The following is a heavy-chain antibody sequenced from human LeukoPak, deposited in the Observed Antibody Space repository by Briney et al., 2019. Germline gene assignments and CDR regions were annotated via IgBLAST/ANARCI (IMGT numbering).Heavy chain of an antibody. D-gene: IGHD2-21*02. Sequence: GGSLRLSCAASGFTVSSNYMSWVRQAPGKGLVWVSRINSDGSSTSYADSVKGRFTISRDNAKNTLYLQMNSLRAEDTAVYYCARGVTSLDYWGQGTLVTVSS. J-gene: IGHJ4*02. CDR2: INSDGSST. CDR3: ARGVTSLDY. V-gene: IGHV3-74*01. CDR1: GFTVSSNY.